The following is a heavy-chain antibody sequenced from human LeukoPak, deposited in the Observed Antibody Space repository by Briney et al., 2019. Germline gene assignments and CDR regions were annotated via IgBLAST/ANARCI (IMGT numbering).Heavy chain of an antibody. V-gene: IGHV4-38-2*01. J-gene: IGHJ4*02. D-gene: IGHD4-23*01. Sequence: SETLSLTCVVSGHSISSGYYWGWIRQPPGEGLEWIGTIYHSGSTYYNPSLKSRVTISMYTVRNQFSLRLNSVTAADTAVYYCARGRWNGWGTPRPYFDHWGQGILVTVSS. CDR3: ARGRWNGWGTPRPYFDH. CDR2: IYHSGST. CDR1: GHSISSGYY.